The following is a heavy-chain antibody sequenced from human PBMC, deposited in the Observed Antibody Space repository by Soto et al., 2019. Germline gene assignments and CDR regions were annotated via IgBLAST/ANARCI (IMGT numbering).Heavy chain of an antibody. J-gene: IGHJ2*01. CDR1: GFTFSDYY. V-gene: IGHV3-11*01. D-gene: IGHD6-13*01. Sequence: GGSLRLSCAVSGFTFSDYYMSWIRQAPGKGLECFSYISSSDTIYYADSVKGRFTISRDNAKNSLYLQMNSLRAEDTAVYYCARDGGIGGWYFDLWGRGTLVTVSS. CDR2: ISSSDTI. CDR3: ARDGGIGGWYFDL.